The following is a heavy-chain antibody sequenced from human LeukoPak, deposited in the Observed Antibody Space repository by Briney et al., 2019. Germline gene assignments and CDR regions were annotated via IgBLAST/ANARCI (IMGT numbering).Heavy chain of an antibody. CDR2: ISSSSSTI. CDR3: AREDSSSSEPFDY. Sequence: PGGSLRLSCAASGLTFSSYSMNWVRQAPGKGLEWVSYISSSSSTIYYADSVKGRFTISRDNAKNSLYLQMNSLRDEDTAVYYCAREDSSSSEPFDYWGQGTLVTVSS. CDR1: GLTFSSYS. D-gene: IGHD6-6*01. J-gene: IGHJ4*02. V-gene: IGHV3-48*02.